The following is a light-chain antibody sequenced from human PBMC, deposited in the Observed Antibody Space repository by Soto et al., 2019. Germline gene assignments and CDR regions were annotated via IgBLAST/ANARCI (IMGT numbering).Light chain of an antibody. CDR2: DSS. CDR3: QQHSSWIT. J-gene: IGKJ5*01. V-gene: IGKV3-11*01. CDR1: QSVGSY. Sequence: EIVLTQSPATLSLWPGETAILSCRASQSVGSYLSWYQQKPGQAPRLLIYDSSVRAPGIPARFSGSGSGTDFTLTISSLEPEDFALYYCQQHSSWITFGQGTRLEIE.